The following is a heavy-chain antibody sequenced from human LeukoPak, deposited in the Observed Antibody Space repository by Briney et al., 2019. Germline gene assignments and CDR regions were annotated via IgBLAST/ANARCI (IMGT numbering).Heavy chain of an antibody. J-gene: IGHJ4*02. CDR3: ARRAGDYSHPYDY. Sequence: GGSLRLSCTVSGFTVSGNSMSWVRQAPGKGLEWVSFIYSGGNTHYPDSVKGRFTISRDNSKNTLYLQMNSLRAEDTAVYYCARRAGDYSHPYDYWGQGTLVTVSS. CDR2: IYSGGNT. D-gene: IGHD3-22*01. V-gene: IGHV3-53*01. CDR1: GFTVSGNS.